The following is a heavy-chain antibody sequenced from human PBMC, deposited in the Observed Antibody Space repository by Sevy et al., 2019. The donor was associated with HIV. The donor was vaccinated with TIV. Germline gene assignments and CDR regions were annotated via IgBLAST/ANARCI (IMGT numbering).Heavy chain of an antibody. CDR2: IAFEASNK. Sequence: GGSLRLSCAASGFTFSRYSMHWVRQAPGKGLEWVATIAFEASNKHYADSVKGRFTISRDNFQNSLFLQMNSLRPEDTAVYYCALERLSSDVAEYFQHWGQGTLVTVSS. D-gene: IGHD1-1*01. CDR3: ALERLSSDVAEYFQH. J-gene: IGHJ1*01. CDR1: GFTFSRYS. V-gene: IGHV3-30*04.